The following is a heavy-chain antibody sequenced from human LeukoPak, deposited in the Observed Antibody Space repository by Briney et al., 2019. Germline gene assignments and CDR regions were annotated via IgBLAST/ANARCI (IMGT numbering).Heavy chain of an antibody. D-gene: IGHD3-9*01. CDR1: RGSISSYY. V-gene: IGHV4-4*07. Sequence: SETLSLTCTVSRGSISSYYWSWIRQPAGKGLEWIGRIYSSGRTNYNPSLKSRVTISVDTSKNQFSLKLSSVTAADTAVYYCARVGNYDILDYWGQGTLVTVSS. CDR2: IYSSGRT. CDR3: ARVGNYDILDY. J-gene: IGHJ4*02.